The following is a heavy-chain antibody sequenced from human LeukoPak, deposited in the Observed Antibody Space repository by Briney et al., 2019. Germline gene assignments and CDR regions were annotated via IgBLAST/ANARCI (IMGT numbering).Heavy chain of an antibody. CDR1: GFTFSSYG. V-gene: IGHV3-23*01. CDR3: AKPILGLVTLDY. J-gene: IGHJ4*02. Sequence: GGTLRLSCAASGFTFSSYGMSWVRQAPGKGLEWVSAIGGSGGSTYYADSVKGRFTISRDNSKNTLYLQMNSLRAEDTAVYYCAKPILGLVTLDYWGQGTLVTVSS. D-gene: IGHD3-9*01. CDR2: IGGSGGST.